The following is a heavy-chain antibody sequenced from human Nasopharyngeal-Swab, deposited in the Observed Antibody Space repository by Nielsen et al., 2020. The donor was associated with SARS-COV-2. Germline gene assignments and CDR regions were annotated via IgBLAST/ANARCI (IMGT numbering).Heavy chain of an antibody. CDR1: GYTFTGFY. D-gene: IGHD1-26*01. CDR2: INPSNGVT. V-gene: IGHV1-2*06. CDR3: VREGANWEFDS. Sequence: ASVKVSCKASGYTFTGFYVHWVRQATGQGLECLGRINPSNGVTIYAQKFQGRVTITRDTSNSTVDMELSRLRSDDTAVYYCVREGANWEFDSWGQGTLVTVSS. J-gene: IGHJ4*02.